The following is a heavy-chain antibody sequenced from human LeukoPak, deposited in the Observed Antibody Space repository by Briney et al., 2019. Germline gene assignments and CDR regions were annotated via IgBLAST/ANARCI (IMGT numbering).Heavy chain of an antibody. CDR3: ARGSRWQPVDY. CDR2: INHSGST. V-gene: IGHV4-34*01. CDR1: GGSISSYY. J-gene: IGHJ4*02. D-gene: IGHD2-15*01. Sequence: SETLSLTCTVSGGSISSYYWSWIRQPPGKGLEWIWEINHSGSTNYNPSLKSRVTISVDTSKNQFSLKLSSVTAADTAVYYCARGSRWQPVDYWGQGTLVTVSS.